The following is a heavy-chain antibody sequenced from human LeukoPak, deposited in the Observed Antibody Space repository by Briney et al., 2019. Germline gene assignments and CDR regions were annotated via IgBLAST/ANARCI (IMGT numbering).Heavy chain of an antibody. V-gene: IGHV4-4*09. J-gene: IGHJ5*02. CDR2: IYTSGST. Sequence: SETLSLTCTVSGGSISSYYWSWIRQPRGKGLEWIGYIYTSGSTNYNPSLKSRVTISVDTSKNQFSLKLSSVTAADTAVYYCARHEIGYYDFWSGYSKQYNWFDPWGQGTLVTVSS. CDR3: ARHEIGYYDFWSGYSKQYNWFDP. CDR1: GGSISSYY. D-gene: IGHD3-3*01.